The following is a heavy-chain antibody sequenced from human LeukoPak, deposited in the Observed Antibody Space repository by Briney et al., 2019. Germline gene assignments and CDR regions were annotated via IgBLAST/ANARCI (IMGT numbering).Heavy chain of an antibody. J-gene: IGHJ5*02. D-gene: IGHD3-3*01. CDR2: MNPNSGNT. CDR1: GYTFTSYD. V-gene: IGHV1-8*03. Sequence: GASVKVSCKASGYTFTSYDINWVRQATGQGLEWMGWMNPNSGNTGYAQKFQGRVTITRNTSISTAYMELSSLRSEDTAVYYCARVLNFWSGYSPNWFDPWGQGTLVTVSS. CDR3: ARVLNFWSGYSPNWFDP.